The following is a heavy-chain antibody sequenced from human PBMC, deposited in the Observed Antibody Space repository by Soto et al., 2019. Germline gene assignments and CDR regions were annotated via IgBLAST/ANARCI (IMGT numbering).Heavy chain of an antibody. V-gene: IGHV3-23*01. CDR1: GFIFENFG. CDR2: ISGSGFKK. CDR3: ANNQGVEEVPLATVDWFDP. J-gene: IGHJ5*02. Sequence: GGSLRLSCAASGFIFENFGMSWVRQAPGKGLEWISSISGSGFKKYYADSVKGRFTISRDNSKSKVYLELNNLSAEDTAVYHCANNQGVEEVPLATVDWFDPWGQGSVVTVSS. D-gene: IGHD2-21*01.